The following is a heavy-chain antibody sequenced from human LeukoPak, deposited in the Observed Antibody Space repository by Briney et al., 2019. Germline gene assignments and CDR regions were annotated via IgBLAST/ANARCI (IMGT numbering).Heavy chain of an antibody. Sequence: SETLSLTCTVSGGSISSYYWSWIRQPPGKGLEWIGYIYNSRSTNYNPSLKSRVTISVDTSKSQFSLKLSSVTAADTAVYYCARVSRGSGTYYFDYWGQGTLVTVSS. CDR3: ARVSRGSGTYYFDY. CDR2: IYNSRST. V-gene: IGHV4-59*01. CDR1: GGSISSYY. J-gene: IGHJ4*02. D-gene: IGHD1-26*01.